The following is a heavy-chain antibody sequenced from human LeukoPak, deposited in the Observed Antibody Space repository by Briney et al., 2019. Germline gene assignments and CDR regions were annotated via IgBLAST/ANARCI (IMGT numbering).Heavy chain of an antibody. D-gene: IGHD3-22*01. CDR2: IYYSGST. V-gene: IGHV4-59*12. CDR3: ARDLFYYYDSSGYSSFDY. J-gene: IGHJ4*02. Sequence: SETLSLTCTVSGGSISSYYWSWIRQPPGKGLEWIGYIYYSGSTNYNPSLKSRVTISVDTSKNQFSLKLSSVTAADTAVYYCARDLFYYYDSSGYSSFDYWGQGTLVTVSS. CDR1: GGSISSYY.